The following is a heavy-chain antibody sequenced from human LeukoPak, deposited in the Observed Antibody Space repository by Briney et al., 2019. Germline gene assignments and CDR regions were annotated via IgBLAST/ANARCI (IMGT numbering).Heavy chain of an antibody. Sequence: PSETLSLTCTVSGGSISSFYWSWIRQPPGKGLVWSGYIYYSGSTNYNPSLKSRVTISVDTSKNQFSLKLSSVTAADTAVYYCATQTTVTTIDYWGQGTLVTVSS. D-gene: IGHD4-11*01. V-gene: IGHV4-59*08. J-gene: IGHJ4*02. CDR1: GGSISSFY. CDR3: ATQTTVTTIDY. CDR2: IYYSGST.